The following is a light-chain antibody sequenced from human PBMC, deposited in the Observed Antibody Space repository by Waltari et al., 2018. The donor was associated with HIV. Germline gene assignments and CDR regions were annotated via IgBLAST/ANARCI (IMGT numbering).Light chain of an antibody. CDR2: DVS. J-gene: IGLJ1*01. CDR1: SSDDGGDNY. CDR3: SSYTSSSTLYV. V-gene: IGLV2-14*01. Sequence: SALTQPASVSGSPGQSLTLSCTGTSSDDGGDNYVSWYQQPPGKAPKLMIYDVSNRPSGGSNRFSGSKSGNTASLTISGLQAEDEADYYCSSYTSSSTLYVFGTGTKVTVL.